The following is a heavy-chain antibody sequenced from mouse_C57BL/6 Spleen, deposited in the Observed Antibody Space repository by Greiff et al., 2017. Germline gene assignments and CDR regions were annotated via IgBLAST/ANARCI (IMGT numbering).Heavy chain of an antibody. J-gene: IGHJ3*01. CDR3: AREGDWGWFAY. CDR1: GYTFTDYY. Sequence: VKLQQSGAELVRPGASVKLSCKASGYTFTDYYINWVKQRPGQGLEWIARIYPGSGNTYYNEKFKGKATLTAEKSSSTAYMQLSSLTSEDSAVYFCAREGDWGWFAYWGQGTLVTVSA. V-gene: IGHV1-76*01. CDR2: IYPGSGNT. D-gene: IGHD4-1*01.